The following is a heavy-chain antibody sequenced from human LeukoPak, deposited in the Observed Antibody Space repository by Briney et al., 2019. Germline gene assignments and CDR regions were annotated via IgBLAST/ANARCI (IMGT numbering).Heavy chain of an antibody. Sequence: PGGSLRLSCAASGFTVSSNYMSWVRQAPGKGLEWVSVIYSGGSTYYADSVKGRFTISRDNSKNTLYLQMNSLRAGDTAVYYCASTFPGSSGWPSNFDYWGQGTLVTVSS. CDR2: IYSGGST. CDR3: ASTFPGSSGWPSNFDY. CDR1: GFTVSSNY. V-gene: IGHV3-53*01. D-gene: IGHD6-19*01. J-gene: IGHJ4*02.